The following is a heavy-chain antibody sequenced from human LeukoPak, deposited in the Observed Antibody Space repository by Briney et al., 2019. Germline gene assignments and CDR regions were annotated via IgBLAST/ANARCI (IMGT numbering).Heavy chain of an antibody. V-gene: IGHV4-34*01. D-gene: IGHD3-9*01. CDR2: INHSGST. CDR3: AVYYDILTGHHVSDY. CDR1: GGSFSGYY. Sequence: PSETLSLTCAVYGGSFSGYYWSWIRQPPGKGLEWIGEINHSGSTNYNPSLKSRVTISVDTSKNQFSLKLSSVTAADTAVYYCAVYYDILTGHHVSDYWGQGTLVTVSS. J-gene: IGHJ4*02.